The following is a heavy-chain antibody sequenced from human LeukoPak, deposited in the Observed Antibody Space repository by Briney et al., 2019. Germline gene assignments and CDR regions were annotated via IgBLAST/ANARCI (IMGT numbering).Heavy chain of an antibody. J-gene: IGHJ6*03. D-gene: IGHD2-15*01. V-gene: IGHV4-4*02. CDR2: IYHTGNT. Sequence: SETLSLTCAVSGDSVSTTNWWSWVRQTPGKGLEWIGEIYHTGNTNYNPSLRSRVNMSVDKPNNQFSLTLTSVTAADTAVYYRARERWGVVAASTYYYFYIDVWDKGPAVTVSS. CDR1: GDSVSTTNW. CDR3: ARERWGVVAASTYYYFYIDV.